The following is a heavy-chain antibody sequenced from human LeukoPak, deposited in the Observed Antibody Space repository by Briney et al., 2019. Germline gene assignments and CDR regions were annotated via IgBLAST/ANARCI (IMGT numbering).Heavy chain of an antibody. CDR3: ARAYDSSGYRAFDI. D-gene: IGHD3-22*01. V-gene: IGHV3-7*04. Sequence: GGSLRLSCAVSGFSFSRYWMSWVRQAPGKGLEWVASIRQDGSDQHYVDSVKGRLTISRDNAKNSLYLQVNSLRAKDTAMYYCARAYDSSGYRAFDIWGQGTMVTVSS. CDR2: IRQDGSDQ. CDR1: GFSFSRYW. J-gene: IGHJ3*02.